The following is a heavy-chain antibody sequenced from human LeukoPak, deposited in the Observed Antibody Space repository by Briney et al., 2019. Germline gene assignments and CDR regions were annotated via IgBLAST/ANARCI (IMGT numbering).Heavy chain of an antibody. D-gene: IGHD3-9*01. Sequence: SETLSLTCTVSGGSISSGSYYWSWIRQPAGKGLEWIGRIYTSGTTNYNPSLKSRVTISVDTSKNQFSLKLSSVTAADTAVYYCARVGLMTIDPWGQGTLVTVSS. CDR2: IYTSGTT. CDR1: GGSISSGSYY. J-gene: IGHJ5*02. CDR3: ARVGLMTIDP. V-gene: IGHV4-61*02.